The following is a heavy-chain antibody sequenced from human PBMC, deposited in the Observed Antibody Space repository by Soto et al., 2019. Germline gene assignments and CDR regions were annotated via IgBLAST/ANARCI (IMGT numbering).Heavy chain of an antibody. CDR1: GYTFTSYD. V-gene: IGHV1-8*01. CDR2: MNPNSGNT. CDR3: ARGCITGTTWPNWFDP. J-gene: IGHJ5*02. D-gene: IGHD1-7*01. Sequence: GASVRVSCKASGYTFTSYDINWVRQATGQGLEWMGWMNPNSGNTGYAQKFQGRVTMTRNTSISTAYMELSSLRSEDTAVYYCARGCITGTTWPNWFDPWGQGTLVTVSS.